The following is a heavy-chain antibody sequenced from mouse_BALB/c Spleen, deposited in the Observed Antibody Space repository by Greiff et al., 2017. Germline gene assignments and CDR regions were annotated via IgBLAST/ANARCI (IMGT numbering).Heavy chain of an antibody. CDR3: TAGLRRTFDY. Sequence: QVQLQQPGAELVKPGASVKMSCKASGYTFTSYWMHWVKQRPGQGLEWIGVIDPSDSYTSYNQKFKGKATLTVDTSSSTAYMQLSSLTSEDSAVYYCTAGLRRTFDYWGQGTTLTVSS. CDR2: IDPSDSYT. V-gene: IGHV1S127*01. J-gene: IGHJ2*01. CDR1: GYTFTSYW. D-gene: IGHD2-4*01.